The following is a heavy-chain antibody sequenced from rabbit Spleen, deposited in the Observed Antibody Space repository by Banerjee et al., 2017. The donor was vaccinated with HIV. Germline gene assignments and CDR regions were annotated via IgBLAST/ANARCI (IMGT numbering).Heavy chain of an antibody. CDR1: GGSFSISSY. V-gene: IGHV1S45*01. Sequence: QEQLEESGGDLVKPEGSLTLTCTASGGSFSISSYMCWVRQAPGKGLEWIACIDAGASGFTYFATWAKGRFTISKTSSTTVTLQMTRLTAADTATYFCARDYVSNDGWSDLWGQGTLVTVS. D-gene: IGHD6-1*01. CDR3: ARDYVSNDGWSDL. CDR2: IDAGASGFT. J-gene: IGHJ3*01.